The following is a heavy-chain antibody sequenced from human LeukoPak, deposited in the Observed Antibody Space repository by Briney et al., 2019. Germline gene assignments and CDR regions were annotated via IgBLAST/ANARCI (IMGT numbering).Heavy chain of an antibody. CDR1: GGSISSYY. V-gene: IGHV4-59*08. D-gene: IGHD6-13*01. CDR2: IYYSGST. Sequence: SETLSLTCTVSGGSISSYYWSWIRQPPGKGLEWIGYIYYSGSTNYSPSLKSRVTISVDTSKNQFSLKLSSVTAADTAVYYCARRHRSSWSQIYDYWGQGTLVTVSS. J-gene: IGHJ4*02. CDR3: ARRHRSSWSQIYDY.